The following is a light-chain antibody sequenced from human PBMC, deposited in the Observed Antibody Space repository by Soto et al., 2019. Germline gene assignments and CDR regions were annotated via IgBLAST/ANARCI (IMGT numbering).Light chain of an antibody. Sequence: DIQMTQSPSSLSASVGDTVTITCRASRYITNYVAWFQHRPGQAPKSLIYAASSLHSGVPSRFSGSGSGTDFTLTISSLQPEDFATYYCQQSYSTPQTFGQGTKVEIK. CDR2: AAS. CDR3: QQSYSTPQT. V-gene: IGKV1-39*01. J-gene: IGKJ1*01. CDR1: RYITNY.